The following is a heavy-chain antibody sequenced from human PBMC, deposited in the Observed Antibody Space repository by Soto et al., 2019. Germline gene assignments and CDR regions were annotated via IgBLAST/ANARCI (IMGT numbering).Heavy chain of an antibody. CDR3: ARSETLTMVRGVSYYYYGMDV. Sequence: SETLSLTCTVSGGSISSGGYYGSWIRQHPGKGLEWIGYIYYSGSTYYNPSLKSRVTISVDTSKNQFSLKLSSVTAADTAVYYCARSETLTMVRGVSYYYYGMDVWGQGTTVTVSS. J-gene: IGHJ6*02. V-gene: IGHV4-31*03. CDR2: IYYSGST. D-gene: IGHD3-10*01. CDR1: GGSISSGGYY.